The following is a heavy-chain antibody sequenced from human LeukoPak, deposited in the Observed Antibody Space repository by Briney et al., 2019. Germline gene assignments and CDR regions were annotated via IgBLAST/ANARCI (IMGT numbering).Heavy chain of an antibody. CDR3: ARGDMTTNYYYGMDV. CDR2: IYYSGST. V-gene: IGHV4-59*01. CDR1: GGSISSYY. D-gene: IGHD4-11*01. Sequence: SETLSLTCTVSGGSISSYYWSWIRQHPGKGLEWIGYIYYSGSTNYNPSLKSRVTISVDTSKNQFSLKLSSVTAADTAVYYCARGDMTTNYYYGMDVWGQGTTVTVSS. J-gene: IGHJ6*02.